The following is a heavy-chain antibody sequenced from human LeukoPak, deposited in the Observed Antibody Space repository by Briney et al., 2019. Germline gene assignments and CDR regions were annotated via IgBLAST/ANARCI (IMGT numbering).Heavy chain of an antibody. V-gene: IGHV1-18*01. CDR3: ARVRDYFDSSDYSDY. J-gene: IGHJ4*02. CDR2: ISAYNGNT. Sequence: ASVKVSCKASGGTFSSYAISWVRQAPGQGLEWMGWISAYNGNTKYTQKFQGRVTMTIDTSTTTAYMELRSLTSDDTAVYYCARVRDYFDSSDYSDYWGQGTLVTVSS. D-gene: IGHD3-22*01. CDR1: GGTFSSYA.